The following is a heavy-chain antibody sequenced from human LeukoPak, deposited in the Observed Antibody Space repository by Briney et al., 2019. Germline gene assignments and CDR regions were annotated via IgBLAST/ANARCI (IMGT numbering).Heavy chain of an antibody. V-gene: IGHV1-46*01. CDR2: INPRGASP. CDR1: GYIFTSYY. J-gene: IGHJ4*02. Sequence: ASVKVSCKASGYIFTSYYIYWVRQAPGQGLEWMGIINPRGASPSYAQKFQGRVTVTRDTSTSTVYMELSSLRSEDTAVYYCARGEDSSLRGYFDYWGQGTLVTVSS. D-gene: IGHD6-6*01. CDR3: ARGEDSSLRGYFDY.